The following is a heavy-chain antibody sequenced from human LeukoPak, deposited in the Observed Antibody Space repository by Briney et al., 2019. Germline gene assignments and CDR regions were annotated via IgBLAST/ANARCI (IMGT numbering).Heavy chain of an antibody. CDR1: GFTFSSYD. J-gene: IGHJ5*02. V-gene: IGHV3-13*04. CDR2: IGTAGDT. D-gene: IGHD2-15*01. CDR3: ARGSLGYCSGGSCSSPGGNWFDP. Sequence: GGSLRLSCAASGFTFSSYDMHWVRQATGKGLEWVSAIGTAGDTYYPGSVKGRFTISRENAKNSLYLQMNSLRAGDTAVYYCARGSLGYCSGGSCSSPGGNWFDPWGQGTLVTVSS.